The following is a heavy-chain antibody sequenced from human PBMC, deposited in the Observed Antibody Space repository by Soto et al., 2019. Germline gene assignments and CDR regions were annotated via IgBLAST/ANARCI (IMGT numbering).Heavy chain of an antibody. Sequence: LALSSTVSDGSFSSSSYYLGGIRQPPGKGLEWIGSIYYSGSTSYNPSLKSRVTISVDTSKNQFSLKLSSVTAADAAVYYCASTTVTTGVGAFDIWGQGTMVTVSS. D-gene: IGHD4-17*01. V-gene: IGHV4-39*01. CDR3: ASTTVTTGVGAFDI. CDR2: IYYSGST. J-gene: IGHJ3*02. CDR1: DGSFSSSSYY.